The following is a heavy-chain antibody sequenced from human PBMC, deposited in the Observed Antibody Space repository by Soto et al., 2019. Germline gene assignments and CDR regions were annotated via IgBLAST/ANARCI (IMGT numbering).Heavy chain of an antibody. CDR1: GGSISSSNW. V-gene: IGHV4-4*02. CDR2: IYHSGST. J-gene: IGHJ6*02. CDR3: ASVRGGSYYAMDV. Sequence: QVQLQESGPGLVKPSGTLSLTCAVSGGSISSSNWWSWVRQPPGKGLEWIGEIYHSGSTNYNPSLKPRATXSXDXXKTQFSLKLSSVTAADTAVYYCASVRGGSYYAMDVWGQGTTVTVSS. D-gene: IGHD3-10*02.